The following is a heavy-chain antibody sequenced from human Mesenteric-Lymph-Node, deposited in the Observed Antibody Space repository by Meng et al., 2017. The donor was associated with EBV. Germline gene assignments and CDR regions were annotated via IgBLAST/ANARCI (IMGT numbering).Heavy chain of an antibody. CDR3: ASYATLDPLS. Sequence: QVQLQQWGAALLKPSETLSLTCAVYGGSFSGYYWSWTRQPPGKGLEWIGEIYHSGSTNYNPSLKSRVTISVDKSKNQFSLKLSSVTAADTAVYYCASYATLDPLSWGQGTLVTVSS. J-gene: IGHJ4*02. D-gene: IGHD1-1*01. V-gene: IGHV4-34*01. CDR2: IYHSGST. CDR1: GGSFSGYY.